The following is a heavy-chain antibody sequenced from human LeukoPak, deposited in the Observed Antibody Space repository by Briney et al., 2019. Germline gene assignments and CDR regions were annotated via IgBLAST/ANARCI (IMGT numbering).Heavy chain of an antibody. D-gene: IGHD5-12*01. CDR2: IYSGGST. CDR3: AKEGGASRFDY. CDR1: GSTVSSDY. V-gene: IGHV3-66*01. J-gene: IGHJ4*02. Sequence: GGSLRLSCAASGSTVSSDYMTWVRQAPGKGLEWVSLIYSGGSTYYADSVKGRFTMSRDNSKNTLYLQMNSLRAEDTAVYYCAKEGGASRFDYWGQGTLVTVSS.